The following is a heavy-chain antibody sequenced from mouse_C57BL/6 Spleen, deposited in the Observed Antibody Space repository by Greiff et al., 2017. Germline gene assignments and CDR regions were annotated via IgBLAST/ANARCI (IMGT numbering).Heavy chain of an antibody. D-gene: IGHD2-4*01. CDR3: AREDDCSMDY. CDR1: GYTFTSYW. CDR2: IDPSDSET. Sequence: QVQLQQPGAELVRPGSSVKLSCKASGYTFTSYWMPWVKQRPIQGLEWIGNIDPSDSETHYNQKFKDKATLTVDKSSSTAYLQLSSLTSEDSAVYYCAREDDCSMDYWGQGTSVTVSS. J-gene: IGHJ4*01. V-gene: IGHV1-52*01.